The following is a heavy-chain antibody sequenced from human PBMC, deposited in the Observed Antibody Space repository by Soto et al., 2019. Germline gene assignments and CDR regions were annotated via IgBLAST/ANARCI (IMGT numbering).Heavy chain of an antibody. CDR3: ARDKGGEYYDFWSGQGTEYGYYYGMDV. J-gene: IGHJ6*02. CDR1: GFTFSSYS. CDR2: ISSSSSTI. D-gene: IGHD3-3*01. V-gene: IGHV3-48*02. Sequence: GGSLRLSCAASGFTFSSYSMNWVRQAPGKGLEWVSYISSSSSTIYYADSVKGRFTISRDNAKNSLYLQMNSLRDEDTAVYYCARDKGGEYYDFWSGQGTEYGYYYGMDVWGQGTTVTVSS.